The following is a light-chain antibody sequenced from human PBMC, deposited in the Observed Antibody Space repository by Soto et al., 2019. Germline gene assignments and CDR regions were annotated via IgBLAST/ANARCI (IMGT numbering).Light chain of an antibody. V-gene: IGKV1-12*01. CDR2: SAS. CDR1: QDINKW. Sequence: LQRTPSPSSLSSSVGDQVTITCRASQDINKWLAWYQQKPGTAPKLLIYSASSLYTGVPSRFSGSGSGTDFTLTISSLQPEDFATYYCQQANTFALTFGGGTKVDIK. CDR3: QQANTFALT. J-gene: IGKJ4*01.